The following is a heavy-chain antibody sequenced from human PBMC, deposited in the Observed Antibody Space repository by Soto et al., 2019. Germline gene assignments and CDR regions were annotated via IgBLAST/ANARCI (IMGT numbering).Heavy chain of an antibody. V-gene: IGHV4-39*01. J-gene: IGHJ6*02. CDR3: ARHLTYCSAGSCYSDFPYYGMDV. D-gene: IGHD2-15*01. CDR1: GGYISSSSYY. Sequence: QLQLQESGPGLVKPSETLSLTCTVSGGYISSSSYYWGWIRQPPGKGLEWIGSIFYSGSTYYNPSLKSRVTISVDTSKNQFSLKLSSVTAADTAVYYCARHLTYCSAGSCYSDFPYYGMDVWGQGTTVTVSS. CDR2: IFYSGST.